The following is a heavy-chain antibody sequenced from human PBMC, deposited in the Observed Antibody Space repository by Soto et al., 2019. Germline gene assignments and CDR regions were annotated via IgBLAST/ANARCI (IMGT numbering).Heavy chain of an antibody. J-gene: IGHJ4*02. CDR2: ITRTGNYI. D-gene: IGHD6-13*01. V-gene: IGHV3-48*04. CDR1: GFPLSTYA. Sequence: EVQLVESGGGLVQPGGSLRLSCTASGFPLSTYAMNWVRQAPGKGLEWVSYITRTGNYIYYADSLKGRFTISRDNAKNSVYLEMNNLRAEDTAVYFCVRGTYSRRPNEGEFWGQGTLLTVSS. CDR3: VRGTYSRRPNEGEF.